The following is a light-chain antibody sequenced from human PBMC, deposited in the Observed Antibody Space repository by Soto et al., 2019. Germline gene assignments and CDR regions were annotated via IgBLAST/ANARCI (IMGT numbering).Light chain of an antibody. CDR2: DVN. CDR1: SSDVGGHNY. V-gene: IGLV2-14*01. J-gene: IGLJ1*01. CDR3: SSYTSSSTKV. Sequence: QSVLTQPASVSGSPGQSITISCTGTSSDVGGHNYVSWYQQHPGKAPKLMIYDVNNRPSGVSNRFSGSKSGNTASLTISGLQAEDEADYYCSSYTSSSTKVFGTGTKVTVL.